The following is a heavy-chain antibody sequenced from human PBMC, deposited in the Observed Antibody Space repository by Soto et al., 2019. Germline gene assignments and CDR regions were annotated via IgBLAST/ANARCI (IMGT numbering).Heavy chain of an antibody. Sequence: ETLSLTCAVYGGSFSGYYWSWIRQPPGKGLEWIGEINHSGSTNYNPSLKSRVTISVDTSKNQFSLKLSSVTAADTAVYYCARDQQTYYYYYGMDVWGQGTTVTVSS. V-gene: IGHV4-34*01. CDR3: ARDQQTYYYYYGMDV. J-gene: IGHJ6*02. CDR2: INHSGST. CDR1: GGSFSGYY.